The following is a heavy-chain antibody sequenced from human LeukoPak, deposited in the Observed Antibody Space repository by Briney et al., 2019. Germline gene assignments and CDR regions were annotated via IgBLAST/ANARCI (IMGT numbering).Heavy chain of an antibody. D-gene: IGHD6-13*01. V-gene: IGHV4-39*01. CDR1: GGSISSSSYY. J-gene: IGHJ4*02. Sequence: SGTLSLTCTVSGGSISSSSYYWGWIRQPPGKGLEWIGSIYYSGSTYYNPSLKSRVTISVDTSKNQFSLKLSSVTAADTAVYYCARLIAAAPYYFDYWGQGTLVTVSS. CDR3: ARLIAAAPYYFDY. CDR2: IYYSGST.